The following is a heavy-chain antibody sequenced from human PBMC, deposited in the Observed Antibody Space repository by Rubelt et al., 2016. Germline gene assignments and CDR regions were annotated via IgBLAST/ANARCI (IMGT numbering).Heavy chain of an antibody. Sequence: EVQLVESGGGLVQPGGSLRLSCAASGFTFSSYDMNWVRQAPGKGLEWVSYISSSSSYIYYAESVKGRFTISRDNAKNSLYLQMNRLRAEDTAVYYCARGYCSRSDSCYANWFDPWGQGTLVTVSS. CDR3: ARGYCSRSDSCYANWFDP. J-gene: IGHJ5*02. V-gene: IGHV3-48*03. CDR2: ISSSSSYI. D-gene: IGHD2-2*01. CDR1: GFTFSSYD.